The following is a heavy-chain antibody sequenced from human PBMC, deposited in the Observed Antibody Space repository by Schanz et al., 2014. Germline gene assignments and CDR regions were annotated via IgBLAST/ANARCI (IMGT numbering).Heavy chain of an antibody. J-gene: IGHJ4*02. CDR2: INTGVNT. V-gene: IGHV3-23*01. CDR1: GFAFSSYG. D-gene: IGHD5-12*01. CDR3: ARKVVATIGGYYDN. Sequence: EVQLLESGGGLVQPGGSLRLSCLASGFAFSSYGMNWLRQAPGKGLEWVSAINTGVNTYYADSVRGRFTMSRDNSKNTLYLQMNSLRAEDTAVYYCARKVVATIGGYYDNWGQGTLVIVSS.